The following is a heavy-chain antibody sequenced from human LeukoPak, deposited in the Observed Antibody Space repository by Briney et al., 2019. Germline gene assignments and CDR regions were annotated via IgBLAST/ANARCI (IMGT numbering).Heavy chain of an antibody. CDR2: INGSGGST. CDR1: GFTFSSYA. V-gene: IGHV3-23*01. Sequence: GGSLRLSCAASGFTFSSYAMSWVRQAPGKGLEWVSAINGSGGSTYYADSVKGRYTISRDNSNNALYLQMHSLRAEDTAVYYCAKDFYGDGGVYYFDYWGQGTLVTVSS. J-gene: IGHJ4*02. D-gene: IGHD4-17*01. CDR3: AKDFYGDGGVYYFDY.